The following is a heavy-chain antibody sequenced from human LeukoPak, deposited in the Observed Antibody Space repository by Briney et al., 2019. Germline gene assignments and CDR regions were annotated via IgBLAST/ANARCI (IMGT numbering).Heavy chain of an antibody. CDR3: ATEGSGWYLEDAFDI. D-gene: IGHD6-19*01. V-gene: IGHV1-24*01. Sequence: ASVKVSCKVSVYTLTELSMHWVRQAPGKGLEWMGGFDPEDGETIYAQKFQGRVTMTEDTSTDTAYMELSSLRSEDTAVYYCATEGSGWYLEDAFDIWGQGTMVTVSS. J-gene: IGHJ3*02. CDR1: VYTLTELS. CDR2: FDPEDGET.